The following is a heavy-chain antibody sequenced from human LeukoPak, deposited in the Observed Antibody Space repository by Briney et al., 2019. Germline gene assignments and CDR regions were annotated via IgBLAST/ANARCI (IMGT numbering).Heavy chain of an antibody. CDR3: ARVRRSHFDY. CDR2: IYYSGST. CDR1: GGSISSSSYY. J-gene: IGHJ4*02. V-gene: IGHV4-39*07. D-gene: IGHD4-17*01. Sequence: SETPSLTCTVSGGSISSSSYYWGWIRQPPGKGLEWIGSIYYSGSTYYNPSLKSRVTISVDTSKNQFSLKLSSVTAADTAVYYCARVRRSHFDYWGQGTLVTVSS.